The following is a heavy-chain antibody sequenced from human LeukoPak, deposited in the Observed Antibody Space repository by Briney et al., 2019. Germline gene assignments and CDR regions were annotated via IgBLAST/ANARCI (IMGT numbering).Heavy chain of an antibody. V-gene: IGHV3-74*01. J-gene: IGHJ5*02. Sequence: PGGSLRLSCVASGFTFSNYWMHWVRQPPGKGLVWVSRIYVDGRTTNYADSVKGRFTISRNNAKNTVYLEMNSLSVEDTATYYCIRDFRSADLWGQGTLVTVTS. CDR1: GFTFSNYW. CDR3: IRDFRSADL. CDR2: IYVDGRTT.